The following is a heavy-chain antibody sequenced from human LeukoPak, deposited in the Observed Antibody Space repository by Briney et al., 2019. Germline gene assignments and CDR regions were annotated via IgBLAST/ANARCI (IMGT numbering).Heavy chain of an antibody. CDR3: AKTGGGSYLTGYHLAH. Sequence: GGSLRLSCAASGFTFSTYAMTWVRQAPGKGLEWVSLVSGSGAATYYADSLEGRFAISRDNAKNTLYLQLSSLRAGDTAIYYSAKTGGGSYLTGYHLAHWGQGALVTVSS. CDR2: VSGSGAAT. J-gene: IGHJ4*02. V-gene: IGHV3-23*01. D-gene: IGHD3-9*01. CDR1: GFTFSTYA.